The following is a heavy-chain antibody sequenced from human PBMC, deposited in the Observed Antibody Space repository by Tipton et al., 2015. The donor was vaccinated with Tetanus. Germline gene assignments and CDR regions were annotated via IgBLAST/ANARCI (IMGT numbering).Heavy chain of an antibody. CDR2: INHRGGT. Sequence: LRLSCAASGGSFSGTYWSWVRQPPGKGLEWIGEINHRGGTMYNPSLKSRVTISGDTSKNQFSLNLTSVTAADTAVYYCASLPKHWLAPRGAPWGQGTQVTVSS. V-gene: IGHV4-34*01. J-gene: IGHJ5*02. CDR3: ASLPKHWLAPRGAP. D-gene: IGHD6-19*01. CDR1: GGSFSGTY.